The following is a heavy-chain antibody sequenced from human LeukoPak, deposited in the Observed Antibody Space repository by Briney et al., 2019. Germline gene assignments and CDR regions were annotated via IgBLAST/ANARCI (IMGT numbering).Heavy chain of an antibody. D-gene: IGHD3-22*01. J-gene: IGHJ4*02. Sequence: GGFLRLSCAASGFTFDDYGMSWVRQAPGKGLEWVSGINWNGGSTGCADSVKGRFTISRDNAKNSLYLQMNSLRAEDTALFYCARGSGIYYDSSLGYWGQGTLVTVSS. CDR2: INWNGGST. CDR1: GFTFDDYG. CDR3: ARGSGIYYDSSLGY. V-gene: IGHV3-20*04.